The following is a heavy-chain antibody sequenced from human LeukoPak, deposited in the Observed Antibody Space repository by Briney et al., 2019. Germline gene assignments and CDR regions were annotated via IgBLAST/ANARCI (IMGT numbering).Heavy chain of an antibody. Sequence: ASVKVSCKASGYTFTDYYMHWVRQAPGQGLEWMGWINPNSGGTNYAQKFQGRVTMTRDTSISTAYMELSRLRSDDTAVYYCARDPPWTTVVTRTDDYWGQGTLVTVSS. V-gene: IGHV1-2*02. CDR1: GYTFTDYY. CDR2: INPNSGGT. D-gene: IGHD4-23*01. CDR3: ARDPPWTTVVTRTDDY. J-gene: IGHJ4*02.